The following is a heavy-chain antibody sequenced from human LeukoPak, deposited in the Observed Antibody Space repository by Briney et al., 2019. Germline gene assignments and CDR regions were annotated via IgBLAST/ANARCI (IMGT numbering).Heavy chain of an antibody. J-gene: IGHJ3*02. CDR2: INQDGSEK. Sequence: PGGSLRLSCAASGFTFRSYWMSWVRQAPGKGLEWVANINQDGSEKYCVDSVKGRFTISRDNSKNTLYLQMNSLRAEDTAVYYCAKNLGYMNAFDIWGQGTMVTVSS. V-gene: IGHV3-7*03. CDR3: AKNLGYMNAFDI. CDR1: GFTFRSYW. D-gene: IGHD2-2*02.